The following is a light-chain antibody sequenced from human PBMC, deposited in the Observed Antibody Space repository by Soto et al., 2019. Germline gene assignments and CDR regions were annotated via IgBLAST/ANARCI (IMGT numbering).Light chain of an antibody. V-gene: IGLV2-14*01. CDR1: SSDVGGYNY. Sequence: QSALTQPASVSGSPGQSITISCTGTSSDVGGYNYVSWYQQHPGKAPKLRIYDVSNRPSGVSNRFSGSKSGNTASLTISGLQAEDEADYYCSSSTSSRTRVFGTGTKVTVL. J-gene: IGLJ1*01. CDR2: DVS. CDR3: SSSTSSRTRV.